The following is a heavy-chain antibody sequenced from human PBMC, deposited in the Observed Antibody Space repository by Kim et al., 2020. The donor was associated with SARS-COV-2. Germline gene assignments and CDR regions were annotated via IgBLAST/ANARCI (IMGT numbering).Heavy chain of an antibody. Sequence: GGSLRLSCAASGFTFSSYAMSWVRQAPGKGLECVSGISGSGGSTYYADSVKGRFTISRDNSKNTLYLQMNSLRAEDTAVYYCAKYFSPYTRYSNIWLRDGMDVWSQATTVTVSS. D-gene: IGHD6-13*01. V-gene: IGHV3-23*01. J-gene: IGHJ6*02. CDR1: GFTFSSYA. CDR3: AKYFSPYTRYSNIWLRDGMDV. CDR2: ISGSGGST.